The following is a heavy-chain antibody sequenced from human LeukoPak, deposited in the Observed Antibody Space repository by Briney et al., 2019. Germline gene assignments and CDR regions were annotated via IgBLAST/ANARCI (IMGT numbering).Heavy chain of an antibody. J-gene: IGHJ4*02. CDR1: GGTFSSYD. D-gene: IGHD3-22*01. V-gene: IGHV1-69*06. CDR3: ARVVYDSSGYLRDY. CDR2: IMPMFGKA. Sequence: SVKVSCKASGGTFSSYDISWVRQAPGQGLEWMGGIMPMFGKANYAQKFQGRVTTTADKATSTAYMELSSLRSEDMAVYYCARVVYDSSGYLRDYWGQGTLVTVSS.